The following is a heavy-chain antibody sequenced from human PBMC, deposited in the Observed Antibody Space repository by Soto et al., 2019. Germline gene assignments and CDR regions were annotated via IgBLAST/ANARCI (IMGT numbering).Heavy chain of an antibody. D-gene: IGHD3-10*01. J-gene: IGHJ4*02. Sequence: SETLSLTCAVYGGSFSGYYWSWIRQPPGKGLEWIGEINHSGSTNYNPSLKSRVTISVDTSKNQFSLKLSSVTAADTAVYYCARLVRRGEDYWGQGTLVTVSS. CDR1: GGSFSGYY. V-gene: IGHV4-34*01. CDR3: ARLVRRGEDY. CDR2: INHSGST.